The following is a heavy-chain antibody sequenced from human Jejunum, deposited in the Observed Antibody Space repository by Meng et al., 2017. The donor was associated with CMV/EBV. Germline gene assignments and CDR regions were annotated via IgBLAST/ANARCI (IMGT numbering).Heavy chain of an antibody. D-gene: IGHD1-1*01. Sequence: GFTVSSYWMHWVRQAPGKGLVWVSRINSDGSSTSYADSVKGRFTISRDNAKNTLYLQMNSLRAEDTAVYYCAKQMPWNYYYGMDLWGQGTTVTVSS. J-gene: IGHJ6*02. V-gene: IGHV3-74*01. CDR1: GFTVSSYW. CDR2: INSDGSST. CDR3: AKQMPWNYYYGMDL.